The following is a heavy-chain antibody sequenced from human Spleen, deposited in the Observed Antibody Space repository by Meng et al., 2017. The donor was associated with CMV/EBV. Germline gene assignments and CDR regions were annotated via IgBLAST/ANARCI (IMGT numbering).Heavy chain of an antibody. D-gene: IGHD3-3*01. CDR3: ASMGWGGRDFWSGY. CDR1: EYTFTDYY. CDR2: INPNSGGT. J-gene: IGHJ4*02. Sequence: ASVKVSCKASEYTFTDYYIHWVRQAPGQGLEWMGWINPNSGGTNYAQKFQGRVTMTRDTSISTAYMDLSRLRSDDTAVYYCASMGWGGRDFWSGYWGPGTLVTVSS. V-gene: IGHV1-2*02.